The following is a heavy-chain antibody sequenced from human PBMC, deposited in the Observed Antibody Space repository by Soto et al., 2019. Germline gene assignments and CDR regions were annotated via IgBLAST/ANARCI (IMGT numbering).Heavy chain of an antibody. CDR2: IKSKTDVGTT. D-gene: IGHD2-2*01. CDR1: GFTFSNAW. J-gene: IGHJ5*02. Sequence: GGSLRLSCAASGFTFSNAWMSWDRQDPGKRLEWVGRIKSKTDVGTTDYAAPVKGRFTISRDDSKSTLYLQMNSLKTEDTARYSCTTDRPLVVAANAQTWYSPCDQRTLGTVSS. CDR3: TTDRPLVVAANAQTWYSP. V-gene: IGHV3-15*01.